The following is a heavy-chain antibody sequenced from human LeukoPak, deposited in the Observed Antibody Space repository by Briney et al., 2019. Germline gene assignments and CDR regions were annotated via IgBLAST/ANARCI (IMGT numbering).Heavy chain of an antibody. CDR1: GFTFSDYY. Sequence: PGGSLRLSCAASGFTFSDYYMSWIRQAPGKGLEWVSYISSSGSTIYYADSVKGRFTISRDNAKNSLYLQVNSLRAEDTAVYYCVGYYYGSGSPFDPWGQGTLVTVSS. CDR2: ISSSGSTI. J-gene: IGHJ5*02. V-gene: IGHV3-11*04. CDR3: VGYYYGSGSPFDP. D-gene: IGHD3-10*01.